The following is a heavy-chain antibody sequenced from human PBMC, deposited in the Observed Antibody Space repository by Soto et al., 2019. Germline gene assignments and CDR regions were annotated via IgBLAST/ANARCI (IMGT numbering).Heavy chain of an antibody. J-gene: IGHJ6*02. CDR2: IYSGGIT. Sequence: PGGSLRLSCAASGFTVSSNYMSWVRQAPGKVLEWVSVIYSGGITFYADSVKGRFTISRDNSKNTLYLQMNNLRGEDTAVYYCAREMRYYYYDSTTLKGYGMDVWGQGTTVTVSS. CDR3: AREMRYYYYDSTTLKGYGMDV. D-gene: IGHD3-22*01. CDR1: GFTVSSNY. V-gene: IGHV3-53*01.